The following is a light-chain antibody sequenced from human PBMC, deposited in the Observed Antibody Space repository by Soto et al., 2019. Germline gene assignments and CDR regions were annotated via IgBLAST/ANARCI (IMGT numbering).Light chain of an antibody. V-gene: IGLV1-47*01. CDR1: SSNSGNNY. CDR3: AAWDDSLSGVV. J-gene: IGLJ2*01. Sequence: QSVLTQPPSASGTPGQRVTISCSGTSSNSGNNYVCWYQHLPGTAPKLLIYRNNQRPSGVPDRFSGSKSGTSASLAISGLRSDDEADYYCAAWDDSLSGVVFGGGPKLTVL. CDR2: RNN.